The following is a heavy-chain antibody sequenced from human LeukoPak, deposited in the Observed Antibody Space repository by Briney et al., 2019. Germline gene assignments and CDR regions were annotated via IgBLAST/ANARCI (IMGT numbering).Heavy chain of an antibody. CDR3: ARDKEQQLISYYYCGMDV. J-gene: IGHJ6*02. D-gene: IGHD6-13*01. CDR2: ISWGTANF. Sequence: SGGSLRLSCAASGFSFDDYAMHWVRQPPGKGLEWVSGISWGTANFGYADSVKGRFTISRDNAKNSLYLQMNSLRAEDTALYYCARDKEQQLISYYYCGMDVWGQGTTVTVSS. CDR1: GFSFDDYA. V-gene: IGHV3-9*01.